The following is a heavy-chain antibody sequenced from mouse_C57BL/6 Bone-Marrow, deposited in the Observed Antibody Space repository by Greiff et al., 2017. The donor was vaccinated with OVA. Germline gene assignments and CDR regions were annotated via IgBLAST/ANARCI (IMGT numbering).Heavy chain of an antibody. J-gene: IGHJ2*01. CDR1: GYTFTSYW. CDR3: AQKPGPTIVTDY. CDR2: IYPGNSDT. D-gene: IGHD2-5*01. Sequence: VQLQQSGTVLARPGASVKMSCKTSGYTFTSYWMHWVKQRPGQGLEWIGAIYPGNSDTSYNQKFKGKAKLTAVTSASTAYMALSSLTNEDSAVYDSAQKPGPTIVTDYWGQGTTLTGSS. V-gene: IGHV1-5*01.